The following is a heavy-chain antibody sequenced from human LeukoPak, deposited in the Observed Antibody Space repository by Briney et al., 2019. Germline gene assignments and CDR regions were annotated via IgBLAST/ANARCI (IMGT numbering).Heavy chain of an antibody. J-gene: IGHJ4*02. Sequence: GGSLRLSCAASGFTFSDYDMHWVRQATGKGLEWVSAIGTAGDTYYTGSVKGRFTISKENAKNSLYLQMNSLRAGDTAVYYCARVAKERVGGVYYFDYWGQGTQVTVYS. CDR2: IGTAGDT. D-gene: IGHD1-1*01. CDR3: ARVAKERVGGVYYFDY. V-gene: IGHV3-13*01. CDR1: GFTFSDYD.